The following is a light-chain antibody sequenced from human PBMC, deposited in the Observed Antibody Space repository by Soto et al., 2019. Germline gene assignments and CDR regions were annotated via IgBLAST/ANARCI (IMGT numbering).Light chain of an antibody. V-gene: IGKV3-15*01. CDR2: GAS. J-gene: IGKJ1*01. CDR1: QSVSSN. CDR3: QQYNNWPT. Sequence: VLTQTPGNMAVSGERRDLRSRRASQSVSSNLAWYQQKPGQAPRLLIYGASTRATGIPARFSGSGSGTEFTRTVGSLQSEDFPVYYWQQYNNWPTFGKGTKVDIK.